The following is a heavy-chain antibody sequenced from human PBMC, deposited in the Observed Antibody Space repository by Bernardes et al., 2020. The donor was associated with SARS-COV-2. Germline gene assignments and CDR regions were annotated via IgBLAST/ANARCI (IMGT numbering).Heavy chain of an antibody. CDR1: GFTFTKYD. CDR3: AKDDDRPLFGAPGFDS. J-gene: IGHJ4*02. Sequence: GGSLRLSCAASGFTFTKYDMSWVRQAPGKGLEWVSGISGSGNPTYYADSVKGRFTISRDNSKNTLFLQMDSLRAEDTAVYYCAKDDDRPLFGAPGFDSWGQGTLVTVSS. CDR2: ISGSGNPT. D-gene: IGHD3-3*01. V-gene: IGHV3-23*01.